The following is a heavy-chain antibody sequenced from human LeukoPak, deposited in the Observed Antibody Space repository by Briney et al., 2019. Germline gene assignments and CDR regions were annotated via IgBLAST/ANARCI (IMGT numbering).Heavy chain of an antibody. V-gene: IGHV6-1*01. J-gene: IGHJ3*01. CDR3: ARDHDSGWFIDAFDV. Sequence: SQTLSLTCVISGDSVSSNSAAWNWIRQSPSRGPERLGRTYYRSKWYNDYAAFVKGRIIIKADTSKNQFSLQLSSVTPEDSALYYCARDHDSGWFIDAFDVWGQGIMVTVSS. CDR2: TYYRSKWYN. D-gene: IGHD6-19*01. CDR1: GDSVSSNSAA.